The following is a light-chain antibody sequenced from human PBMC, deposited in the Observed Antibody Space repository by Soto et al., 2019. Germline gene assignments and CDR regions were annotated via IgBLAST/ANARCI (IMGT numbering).Light chain of an antibody. CDR1: SSDVGSYNF. CDR3: CSYAGSNNFV. CDR2: EGS. V-gene: IGLV2-23*01. J-gene: IGLJ1*01. Sequence: QSVLTQPASVSGSPGQPITISCSGTSSDVGSYNFVSWYQQHPGTAPKLLIYEGSKRPSGVSNRFSGSKSGNTASLTISGLQAEDEADYYCCSYAGSNNFVFGTGTKVTVL.